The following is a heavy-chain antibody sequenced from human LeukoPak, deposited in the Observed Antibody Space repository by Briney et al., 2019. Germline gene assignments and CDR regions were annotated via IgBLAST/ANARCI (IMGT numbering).Heavy chain of an antibody. CDR1: GFTFSSYA. CDR2: ISYDGNNK. D-gene: IGHD6-6*01. CDR3: AKDITEYSSSCFDY. V-gene: IGHV3-30-3*01. Sequence: GGSLRLSCAVSGFTFSSYAMYWVRQAPGKGLEWVAVISYDGNNKYYADSVKGRFTISRDNSKNTLYLQMNSLRAEDTAVYYCAKDITEYSSSCFDYWGQGTLVTVSS. J-gene: IGHJ4*02.